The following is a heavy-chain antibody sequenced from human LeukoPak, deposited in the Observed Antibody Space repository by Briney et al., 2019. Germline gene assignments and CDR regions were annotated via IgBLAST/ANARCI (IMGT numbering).Heavy chain of an antibody. CDR3: ARQELRFLEWLRYFDY. CDR1: GGSISSGSYY. CDR2: IYYSGST. D-gene: IGHD3-3*01. V-gene: IGHV4-39*01. J-gene: IGHJ4*02. Sequence: SETLSLTCTVSGGSISSGSYYWSWIRQPAGKGLEWIGSIYYSGSTYYNPSLKSRVTISVDTSKNQFSLKLSSVTAADTAVYYCARQELRFLEWLRYFDYWGQGTLVTVSS.